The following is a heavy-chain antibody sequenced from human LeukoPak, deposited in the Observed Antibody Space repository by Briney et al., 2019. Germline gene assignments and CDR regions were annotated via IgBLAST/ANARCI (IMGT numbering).Heavy chain of an antibody. CDR2: ISYDGSNK. D-gene: IGHD3-9*01. Sequence: GGSLRLSCAASGFTFSSYAMHWVRQAPGKGLEWVAVISYDGSNKYYADSVKGRFTISRDNSKHTLYLQMNSLRAEDTAVYYCARPKLRYFDWYDAFDIWGQGTMVTVSS. CDR1: GFTFSSYA. CDR3: ARPKLRYFDWYDAFDI. V-gene: IGHV3-30*04. J-gene: IGHJ3*02.